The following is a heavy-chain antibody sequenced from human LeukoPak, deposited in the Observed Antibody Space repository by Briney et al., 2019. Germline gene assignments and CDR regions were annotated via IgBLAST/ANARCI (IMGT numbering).Heavy chain of an antibody. CDR3: ARDSYQLRYFDWLLYFNWFDP. J-gene: IGHJ5*02. CDR1: GYTFTSYA. V-gene: IGHV1-3*01. CDR2: INAGNGNT. Sequence: ASVKVSCKASGYTFTSYAMHWVRQAPGQRLEWMGWINAGNGNTKYSQKFQGRVTITRDTSASTAYMELSSLRSEDTAAYYCARDSYQLRYFDWLLYFNWFDPWGQGTLVTVSS. D-gene: IGHD3-9*01.